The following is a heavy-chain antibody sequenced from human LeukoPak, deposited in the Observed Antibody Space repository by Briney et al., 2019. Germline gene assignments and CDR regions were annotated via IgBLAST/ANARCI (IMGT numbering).Heavy chain of an antibody. J-gene: IGHJ4*02. V-gene: IGHV3-21*01. CDR3: ARLYDILTGAFDY. Sequence: PGGSLRLSCAASGFTFTSYSMNWVRQAPGKGLEWVSSISSGSSYIYYADSVKGRFTISRDNAKNSLYLQMSSLRAEDTAIYYCARLYDILTGAFDYWGQGTLVTVSS. CDR2: ISSGSSYI. CDR1: GFTFTSYS. D-gene: IGHD3-9*01.